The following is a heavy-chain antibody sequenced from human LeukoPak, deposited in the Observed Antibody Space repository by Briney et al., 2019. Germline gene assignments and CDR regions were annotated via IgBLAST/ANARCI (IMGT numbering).Heavy chain of an antibody. CDR3: ARAEGLLWFGELRGNWFDP. CDR1: GGYISSGDYY. V-gene: IGHV4-30-4*01. CDR2: IYYSGST. Sequence: SETLSLTGTVSGGYISSGDYYWSWIRQPPGKGLEWIGYIYYSGSTYYNPSLKSRVTISVDTSKNQFSLKLSSVTAADTAVYYCARAEGLLWFGELRGNWFDPWGQGTLVTVSS. J-gene: IGHJ5*02. D-gene: IGHD3-10*01.